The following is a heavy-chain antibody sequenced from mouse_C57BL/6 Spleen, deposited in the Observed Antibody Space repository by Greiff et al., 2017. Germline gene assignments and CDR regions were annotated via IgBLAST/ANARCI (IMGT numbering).Heavy chain of an antibody. Sequence: QVQLQQPGAELVMPGASVKLSCKASGYTFTSYWMHWVKQRPGQGLEWIGEIDPSDSYTNYNQKFKGKSTLTVDKSSSTAYMQLSSLTSEDSAVYYCARGRGYYAMDDWGQGTSVTVSS. V-gene: IGHV1-69*01. CDR1: GYTFTSYW. CDR3: ARGRGYYAMDD. CDR2: IDPSDSYT. J-gene: IGHJ4*01.